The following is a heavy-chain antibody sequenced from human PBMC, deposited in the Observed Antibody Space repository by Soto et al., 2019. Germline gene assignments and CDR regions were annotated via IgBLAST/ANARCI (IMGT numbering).Heavy chain of an antibody. CDR1: GYTFTSYA. V-gene: IGHV1-3*01. D-gene: IGHD5-12*01. Sequence: ASVKVSCKASGYTFTSYAMHWVRQAPGQRLEWMGWTNAGNGNTKYSQKFQGRVTITRDTSASTAYMELSSLRSEDTAVYYCARTPAGYSGYKGYWGQGTLVTVSS. CDR3: ARTPAGYSGYKGY. CDR2: TNAGNGNT. J-gene: IGHJ4*02.